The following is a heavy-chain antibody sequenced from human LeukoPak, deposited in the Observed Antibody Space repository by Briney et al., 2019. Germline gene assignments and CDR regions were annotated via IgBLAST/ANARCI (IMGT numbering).Heavy chain of an antibody. CDR1: GFTFSSYA. Sequence: GGPLRLSCAASGFTFSSYAMSWVRQAPGKGLEWVSAISGSGGSTYYADSVKGRFTISRDNSKNTLYLQMNSLRAEDTAVYYCAKTHPITMIVVVITPFDYWGQGTLVTVSS. CDR2: ISGSGGST. J-gene: IGHJ4*02. V-gene: IGHV3-23*01. CDR3: AKTHPITMIVVVITPFDY. D-gene: IGHD3-22*01.